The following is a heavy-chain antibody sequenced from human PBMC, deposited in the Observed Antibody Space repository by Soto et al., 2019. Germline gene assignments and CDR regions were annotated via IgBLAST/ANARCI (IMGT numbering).Heavy chain of an antibody. CDR1: GGSISSGGYY. Sequence: QVQLQESGPGLVKPSQTLSLTCTVSGGSISSGGYYWSWIRQHPGKGLEWIGYIYYSGSTYYNPSLKCRVTMAGDTSKNQVSLKLSSVTAADTAGYYCARDDRWGFDYWGQGTLVTVSS. D-gene: IGHD3-16*01. CDR3: ARDDRWGFDY. CDR2: IYYSGST. J-gene: IGHJ4*02. V-gene: IGHV4-31*03.